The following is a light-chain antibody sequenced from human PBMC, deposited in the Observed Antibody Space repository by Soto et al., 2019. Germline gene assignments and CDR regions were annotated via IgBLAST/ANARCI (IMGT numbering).Light chain of an antibody. CDR3: QQRSVWPLT. CDR2: DSS. J-gene: IGKJ4*01. Sequence: EIVLTQFRATVSLSRGDGATLSCRASQSVSSYLAWYQQKRGQAPRLLIYDSSNRATGIPARFSGSGSGTDFSLIISSLEPEDFAVYYCQQRSVWPLTFGGGTKVDIK. CDR1: QSVSSY. V-gene: IGKV3-11*01.